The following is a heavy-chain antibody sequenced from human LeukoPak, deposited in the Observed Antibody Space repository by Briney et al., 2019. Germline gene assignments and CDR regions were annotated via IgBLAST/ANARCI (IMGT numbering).Heavy chain of an antibody. CDR2: ISGTGGST. V-gene: IGHV3-23*01. J-gene: IGHJ6*03. D-gene: IGHD3-16*01. CDR3: AKGGRDYYYYMDV. CDR1: GFTFNHHG. Sequence: PGGSLRLSCAASGFTFNHHGMHWVRQAPGKGLEWVSGISGTGGSTYYADSVKGRFTISRDNSKNTLYVQMNSLRADDTAVYYCAKGGRDYYYYMDVWGKGTTVTVSS.